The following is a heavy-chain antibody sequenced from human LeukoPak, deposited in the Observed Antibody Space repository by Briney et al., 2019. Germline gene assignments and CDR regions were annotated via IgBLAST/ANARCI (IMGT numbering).Heavy chain of an antibody. D-gene: IGHD6-13*01. CDR2: ISYDGSNK. CDR3: ARSIAAAGTVDY. J-gene: IGHJ4*02. Sequence: PGRSLRLSCAASGFTFSSYAMHWVRQAPGKGLEWVAVISYDGSNKYYADSVKGRFTISRDISKNTLYLQMNSLRAEDTAVYYCARSIAAAGTVDYWGQGTLVTVSS. V-gene: IGHV3-30*04. CDR1: GFTFSSYA.